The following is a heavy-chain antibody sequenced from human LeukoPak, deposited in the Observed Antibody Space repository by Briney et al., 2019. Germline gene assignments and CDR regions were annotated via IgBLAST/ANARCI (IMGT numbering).Heavy chain of an antibody. CDR1: GFTFDDYG. V-gene: IGHV3-7*01. J-gene: IGHJ4*02. CDR3: ARDIAPAGLFFDY. D-gene: IGHD6-13*01. CDR2: IKYDGSEK. Sequence: GGSLRLSCAASGFTFDDYGMSWVRQAPGKGLEWVANIKYDGSEKDYVDSVKGRFTISRDNAKNSLYLQMNSLRAEDTAVYYCARDIAPAGLFFDYWGQGTLVTVSS.